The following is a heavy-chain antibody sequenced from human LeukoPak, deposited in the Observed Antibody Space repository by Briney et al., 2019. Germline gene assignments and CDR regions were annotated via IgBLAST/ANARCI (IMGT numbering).Heavy chain of an antibody. J-gene: IGHJ3*02. CDR1: GASIRSGDYY. Sequence: SQTLSLTCTVSGASIRSGDYYWSWIRQPPGTGLEWIGYIYDSGSTYYNPSLKSRITISVDTSENRFSLKLSSVTATDTAVYYCARDCSGGSCYGAFDIWGQGTMVTVSS. V-gene: IGHV4-30-4*01. D-gene: IGHD2-15*01. CDR3: ARDCSGGSCYGAFDI. CDR2: IYDSGST.